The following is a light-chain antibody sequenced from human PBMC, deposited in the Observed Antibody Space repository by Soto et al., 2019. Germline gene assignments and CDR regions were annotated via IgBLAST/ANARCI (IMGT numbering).Light chain of an antibody. CDR3: QQSYSTPVT. J-gene: IGKJ3*01. Sequence: DIQMTQSPSSLSASVGDRVTITCRASQSISSYFNWYQQKPGKSPKLLIYAASSLQSGVPSRFSGSGSGTDFTLTISSLQPEDFATYYCQQSYSTPVTFVPGTKVAIK. V-gene: IGKV1-39*01. CDR2: AAS. CDR1: QSISSY.